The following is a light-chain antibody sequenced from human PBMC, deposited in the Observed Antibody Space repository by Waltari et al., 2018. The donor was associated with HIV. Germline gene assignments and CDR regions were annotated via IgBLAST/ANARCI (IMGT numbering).Light chain of an antibody. Sequence: QSALTKPASVSGSPGQSITISCTGTSNDVGSSNYVSWHQHHPGEAPKLIIHEVSDRPSGISNRFSGSKSGNTASLTISGLQTEDEADYYCSSYTSSTTYVFGTGTRVTVL. V-gene: IGLV2-14*01. CDR2: EVS. J-gene: IGLJ1*01. CDR3: SSYTSSTTYV. CDR1: SNDVGSSNY.